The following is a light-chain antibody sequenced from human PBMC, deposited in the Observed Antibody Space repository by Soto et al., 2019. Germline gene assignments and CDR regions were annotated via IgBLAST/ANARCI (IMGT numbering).Light chain of an antibody. V-gene: IGLV2-14*03. J-gene: IGLJ3*02. CDR3: SSYTRRKTVM. CDR1: SSDVGGYNY. CDR2: DVS. Sequence: QSALTQPASVSGSPGQSITISCTGTSSDVGGYNYVSWHQQHPGKAPKLMVFDVSNRPSGVSNRFSGSKSGDTASLTISGLQAEDEADYYCSSYTRRKTVMFGGGTKLTVL.